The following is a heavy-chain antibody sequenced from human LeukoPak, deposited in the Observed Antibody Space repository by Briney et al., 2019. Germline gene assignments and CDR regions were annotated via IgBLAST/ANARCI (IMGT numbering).Heavy chain of an antibody. V-gene: IGHV3-23*01. CDR1: GFTFSSYG. CDR2: ISGSGGST. D-gene: IGHD3-22*01. J-gene: IGHJ3*02. Sequence: GGSLRLSCAASGFTFSSYGMSWVRQAPGKGLEWVSAISGSGGSTYYADSVKGRFTISRDNSKNTLYLQMNSLRAEDTAVYYCAKDGDVITMIVGTNDAFDIWGQGTMVTVSS. CDR3: AKDGDVITMIVGTNDAFDI.